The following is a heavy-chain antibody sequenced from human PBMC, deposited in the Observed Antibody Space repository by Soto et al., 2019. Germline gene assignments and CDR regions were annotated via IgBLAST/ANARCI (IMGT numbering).Heavy chain of an antibody. V-gene: IGHV1-18*01. Sequence: VQLVQSGAEVRRPGASVTASCKTSGYNFTNYGVTCVRQAPGQGLEWMGWIHGRSGPTKYAQKFQGRVTLTTDRSTNTAYLHLASLTSDDAAVYFCARDWGGGKVSCYVPDFWGQGTLVTVSS. CDR2: IHGRSGPT. CDR3: ARDWGGGKVSCYVPDF. J-gene: IGHJ4*02. CDR1: GYNFTNYG. D-gene: IGHD2-21*01.